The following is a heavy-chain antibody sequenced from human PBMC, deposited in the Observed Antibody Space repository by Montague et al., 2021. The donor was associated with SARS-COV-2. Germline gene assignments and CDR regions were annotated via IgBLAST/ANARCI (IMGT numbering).Heavy chain of an antibody. V-gene: IGHV4-39*07. CDR2: IYYSGXT. J-gene: IGHJ4*02. Sequence: SETLSLTCTVSGGSISSSSYYWGWIRQPPGKGLEWIRSIYYSGXTXYXXXXKXRVTISVDTSKNQFSLKLSSVTAADTAVYYCARDLWVWLSVEGSFDYWGQGTLVTVSS. D-gene: IGHD5-12*01. CDR3: ARDLWVWLSVEGSFDY. CDR1: GGSISSSSYY.